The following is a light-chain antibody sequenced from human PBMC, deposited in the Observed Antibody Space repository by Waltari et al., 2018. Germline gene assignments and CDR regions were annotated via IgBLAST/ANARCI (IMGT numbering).Light chain of an antibody. CDR1: QSVSSK. J-gene: IGKJ1*01. Sequence: EIVMTQSPGTLSVSPGERVTLSCGASQSVSSKLAWYQHKPGQAPRPLIYGASTRATGIPARFSGSGSGTEFTLTISSLQSEDFAVYYCQQYNDWPPLTFGQGTKVEMK. V-gene: IGKV3-15*01. CDR2: GAS. CDR3: QQYNDWPPLT.